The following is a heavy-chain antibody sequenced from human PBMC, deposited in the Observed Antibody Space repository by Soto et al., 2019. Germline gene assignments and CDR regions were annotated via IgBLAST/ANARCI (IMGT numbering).Heavy chain of an antibody. J-gene: IGHJ6*02. CDR3: ARTEGYCSSTSCYSYYYYGMDV. Sequence: PGGSLRLSCAASGFTFSSYEMNWVRQAPGKGLEWVSYISSSGSTIYYADSVKGRFTISRDNAKNSLYLQMNSLRAEDTAVYYCARTEGYCSSTSCYSYYYYGMDVWGQGTTVTVSS. CDR1: GFTFSSYE. D-gene: IGHD2-2*02. V-gene: IGHV3-48*03. CDR2: ISSSGSTI.